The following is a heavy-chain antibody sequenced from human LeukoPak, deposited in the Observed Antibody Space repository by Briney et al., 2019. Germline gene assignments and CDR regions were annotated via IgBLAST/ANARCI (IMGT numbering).Heavy chain of an antibody. J-gene: IGHJ4*02. CDR3: ARGRYSNYYFDY. Sequence: ASVKVSCKASGYTFTGHYMHWVRQAPGQGLEWMGWMNPNSGNTGYAQKFQGRVTITRNTSISTAYMELSSLRSEDTAVYYCARGRYSNYYFDYWGQGTLVTVSS. CDR2: MNPNSGNT. V-gene: IGHV1-8*03. CDR1: GYTFTGHY. D-gene: IGHD4-11*01.